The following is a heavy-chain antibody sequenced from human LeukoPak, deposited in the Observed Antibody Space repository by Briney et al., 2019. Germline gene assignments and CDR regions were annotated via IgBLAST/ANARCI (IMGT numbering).Heavy chain of an antibody. Sequence: SETLSLTCAVYGGSFSGYYWSWIRQPPGKGLEWIGEINHSGSTNYNPSLKSRVTISVDTSKNQFSLKLSSVTAADTAVYHCARDSHRSPHYYYYYGMDVWGKGTTVTVSS. CDR1: GGSFSGYY. D-gene: IGHD1-26*01. CDR2: INHSGST. V-gene: IGHV4-34*01. J-gene: IGHJ6*04. CDR3: ARDSHRSPHYYYYYGMDV.